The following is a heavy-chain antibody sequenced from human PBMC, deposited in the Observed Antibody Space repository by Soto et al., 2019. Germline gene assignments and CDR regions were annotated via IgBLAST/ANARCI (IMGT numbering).Heavy chain of an antibody. V-gene: IGHV3-20*04. CDR2: INWNGGST. D-gene: IGHD3-22*01. CDR1: GFTFDDYG. Sequence: GGSLRLSCAASGFTFDDYGMSWVRQAPGKGLEWVSGINWNGGSTGYADSVKGRFTISRDNAKNSLYLQMNSLRAEDTALYYCARSGRRITMIVGAFDIWGQGTMVTVSS. CDR3: ARSGRRITMIVGAFDI. J-gene: IGHJ3*02.